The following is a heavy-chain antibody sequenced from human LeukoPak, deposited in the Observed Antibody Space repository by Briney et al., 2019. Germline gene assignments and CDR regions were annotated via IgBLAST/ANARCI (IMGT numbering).Heavy chain of an antibody. Sequence: GGSLRLSCAASGFTVSSNYMSWVRQAPGQGLEWVSVIYSGGSTYYADSVKGRFTISRDNSKNPLYLQMNSLRAEDTAVYYCAREGYGPLLRAFDIWGQGTMVTVSS. D-gene: IGHD4-17*01. CDR2: IYSGGST. J-gene: IGHJ3*02. V-gene: IGHV3-66*02. CDR3: AREGYGPLLRAFDI. CDR1: GFTVSSNY.